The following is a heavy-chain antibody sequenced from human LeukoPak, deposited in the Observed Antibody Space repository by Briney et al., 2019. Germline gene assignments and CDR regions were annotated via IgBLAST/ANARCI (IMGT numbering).Heavy chain of an antibody. D-gene: IGHD6-19*01. CDR2: IWYDGSNK. Sequence: GGSLRLSCTPSAFTFSSYGMHWVRQAPGKGLEWVAVIWYDGSNKYYADSVKGRFTISRDNSKNTLYLQMNSLRAEDTAVYYCARDIGIAVAGSDYWGQGTLVTVSS. CDR3: ARDIGIAVAGSDY. J-gene: IGHJ4*02. V-gene: IGHV3-33*01. CDR1: AFTFSSYG.